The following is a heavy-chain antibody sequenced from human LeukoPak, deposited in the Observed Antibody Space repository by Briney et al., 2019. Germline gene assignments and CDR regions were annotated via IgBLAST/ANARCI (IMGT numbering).Heavy chain of an antibody. J-gene: IGHJ4*02. V-gene: IGHV1-46*01. D-gene: IGHD3-10*01. Sequence: ASVKVSCTASGYTFTSFYMHWVRQAPGQGLEWMGIINPRGGSTTSAQKFQGRVTLTRDMSTSTVYMELSSLRSEDTAVYYCARDYHGSGSLTTFDYWGQGTLVTVSS. CDR3: ARDYHGSGSLTTFDY. CDR1: GYTFTSFY. CDR2: INPRGGST.